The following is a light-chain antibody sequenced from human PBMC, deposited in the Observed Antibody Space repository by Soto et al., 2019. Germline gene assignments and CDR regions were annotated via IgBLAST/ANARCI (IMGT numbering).Light chain of an antibody. J-gene: IGKJ4*01. V-gene: IGKV4-1*01. CDR1: RTVLYSSNNRNY. CDR3: QQYYGTPLT. CDR2: WAS. Sequence: DIVMTQSPDSLAVSLGERATINCKSSRTVLYSSNNRNYLAWYQHKPGQPPKLLINWASARESGVPDRFSGAGSGTDLTLTISSLQAEDVAVYYCQQYYGTPLTFGGGTMVEIK.